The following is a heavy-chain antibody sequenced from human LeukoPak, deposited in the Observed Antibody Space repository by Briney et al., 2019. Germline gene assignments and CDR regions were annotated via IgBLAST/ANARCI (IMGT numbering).Heavy chain of an antibody. Sequence: SVQVSCKASGGTFTSYAISWVRQAPGQGLEWMRGIIPIFGTANYAQKFQGRVTITTDESTSTAYMELSSLRSEDTAVYYCARAVPPLVAATELYNWFDHWGQGTLVTVSS. V-gene: IGHV1-69*05. CDR3: ARAVPPLVAATELYNWFDH. J-gene: IGHJ5*02. CDR1: GGTFTSYA. D-gene: IGHD2-15*01. CDR2: IIPIFGTA.